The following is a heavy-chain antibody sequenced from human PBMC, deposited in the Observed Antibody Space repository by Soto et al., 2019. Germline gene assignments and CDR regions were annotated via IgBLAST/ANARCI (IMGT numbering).Heavy chain of an antibody. Sequence: SETLSLTCAVYGGAFRGYYWSWIRQPPGKGLEWLGEINDSGSTNYNPSLKSRITISLDTSKKEISLRLSSVTAADTAVYYCARERGRYCSGESCYPFGPWGQGALVTVSS. CDR2: INDSGST. J-gene: IGHJ5*02. CDR1: GGAFRGYY. CDR3: ARERGRYCSGESCYPFGP. D-gene: IGHD2-15*01. V-gene: IGHV4-34*01.